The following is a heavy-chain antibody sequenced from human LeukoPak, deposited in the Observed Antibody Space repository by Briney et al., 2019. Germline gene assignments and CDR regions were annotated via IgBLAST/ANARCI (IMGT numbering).Heavy chain of an antibody. V-gene: IGHV5-51*01. CDR2: IYPGDSDT. Sequence: GESLKISCKGSGYTFSNYWIGWVRQMPGKGLEYLGIIYPGDSDTKYSPAFEGHITISVDKSITTAYLQWSSLKASDTVMYYCARPDDNADYILSYWGQGTLVTVSS. D-gene: IGHD4-17*01. J-gene: IGHJ1*01. CDR1: GYTFSNYW. CDR3: ARPDDNADYILSY.